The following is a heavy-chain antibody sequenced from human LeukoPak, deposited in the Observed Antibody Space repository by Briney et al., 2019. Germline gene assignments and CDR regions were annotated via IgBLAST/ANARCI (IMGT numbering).Heavy chain of an antibody. Sequence: ASVKVSCKASGYTFTSYGISWVRQAPGQGLEWMGWISAYNGNTNYAQKLQGRVTMTRDTSTSTVYMELSSLRSEDTAVYYCARVRGYYGSGSYFVLDYWGQGTLVTVSS. V-gene: IGHV1-18*01. J-gene: IGHJ4*02. CDR2: ISAYNGNT. CDR1: GYTFTSYG. D-gene: IGHD3-10*01. CDR3: ARVRGYYGSGSYFVLDY.